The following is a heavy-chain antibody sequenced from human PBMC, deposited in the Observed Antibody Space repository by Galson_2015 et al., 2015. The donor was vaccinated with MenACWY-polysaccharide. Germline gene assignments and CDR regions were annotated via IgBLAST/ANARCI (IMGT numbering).Heavy chain of an antibody. Sequence: SLRLSCEASGFTFGTYVMTWVRQAPGRGLEWVSGISWNSGTIVYADSVKGRFTISRDNAKNSLHLQMNRLRAEDTALYYCAKAHSSGWYEPFDYWGQGTLVTVSS. CDR2: ISWNSGTI. V-gene: IGHV3-9*01. D-gene: IGHD6-13*01. CDR3: AKAHSSGWYEPFDY. J-gene: IGHJ4*02. CDR1: GFTFGTYV.